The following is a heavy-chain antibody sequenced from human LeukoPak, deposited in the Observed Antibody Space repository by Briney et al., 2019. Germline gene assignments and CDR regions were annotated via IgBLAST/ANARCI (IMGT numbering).Heavy chain of an antibody. Sequence: SQTLSLTCSVSGGSISRDDYYWSWIRQPPGKGLEWIAYIYHTGSTYYNPSLKSRVTMSVDTSKNQFSLNLSSVTAADTAVYYCARQGLYNWNDVAYFDYWGQGTLVTVSS. CDR1: GGSISRDDYY. V-gene: IGHV4-30-4*01. CDR2: IYHTGST. D-gene: IGHD1-20*01. CDR3: ARQGLYNWNDVAYFDY. J-gene: IGHJ4*02.